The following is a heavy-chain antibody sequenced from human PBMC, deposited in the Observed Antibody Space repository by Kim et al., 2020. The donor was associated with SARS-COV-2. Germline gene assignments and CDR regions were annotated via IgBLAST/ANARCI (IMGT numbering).Heavy chain of an antibody. D-gene: IGHD2-15*01. CDR2: T. V-gene: IGHV4-39*01. J-gene: IGHJ4*02. Sequence: TDYSPSLKSRVTISVDTSRNQFALNLASVIAADAAVYYCARRTEAGGYFDFWGQGSPVTVAS. CDR3: ARRTEAGGYFDF.